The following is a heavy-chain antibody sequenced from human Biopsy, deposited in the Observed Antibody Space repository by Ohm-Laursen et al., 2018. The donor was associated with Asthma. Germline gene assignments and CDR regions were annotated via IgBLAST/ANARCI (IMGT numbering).Heavy chain of an antibody. V-gene: IGHV1-69*13. CDR2: LIPVLGTP. D-gene: IGHD5-12*01. CDR3: ARGYSGADRIVYYYSGLEV. J-gene: IGHJ6*02. CDR1: GDSFSNYA. Sequence: SVKVSCKASGDSFSNYAISWVRQAPGQGLEWMGGLIPVLGTPDHAQMFEGRVTITADESTSTAYMELSSLSSEDTAVYYCARGYSGADRIVYYYSGLEVWGQGTTVTVSS.